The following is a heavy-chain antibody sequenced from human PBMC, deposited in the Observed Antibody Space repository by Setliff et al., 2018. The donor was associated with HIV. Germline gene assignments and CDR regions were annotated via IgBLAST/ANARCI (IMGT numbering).Heavy chain of an antibody. V-gene: IGHV1-8*01. Sequence: GASVKVSCKASGYTFTSYDINWVRQATGQGLEWMAWINPNSGNIDYAQKFQGRVTMTKNTSISTAYLELSSLRSEDTAVYYCARGSFFGDYENYYYYALDVWGQGTTVTVSS. CDR2: INPNSGNI. CDR1: GYTFTSYD. D-gene: IGHD4-17*01. J-gene: IGHJ6*02. CDR3: ARGSFFGDYENYYYYALDV.